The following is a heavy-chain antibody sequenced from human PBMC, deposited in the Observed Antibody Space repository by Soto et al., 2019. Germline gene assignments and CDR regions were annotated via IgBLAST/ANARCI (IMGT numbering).Heavy chain of an antibody. CDR2: IYWDDDK. D-gene: IGHD5-12*01. J-gene: IGHJ4*02. V-gene: IGHV2-5*02. Sequence: QITLKESGPTLVKPTQTLTLTCTFSGLSLSTSGVGVGWIRQPPGKALEGLALIYWDDDKRYSPSLKTRHTTTKDPPKHQVVLTMTTTDPVDTATYGCAHVYGGYATFEHWGQGTLVSVSS. CDR1: GLSLSTSGVG. CDR3: AHVYGGYATFEH.